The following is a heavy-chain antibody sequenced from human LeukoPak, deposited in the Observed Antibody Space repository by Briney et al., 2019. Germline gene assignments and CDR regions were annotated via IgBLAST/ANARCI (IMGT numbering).Heavy chain of an antibody. CDR3: AKLHTVTTAFLGLDAFDI. D-gene: IGHD4-17*01. J-gene: IGHJ3*02. CDR1: GFSFSSYG. V-gene: IGHV3-30*18. CDR2: ISYDGSNK. Sequence: GGSLRLSCAASGFSFSSYGMHLVRQAPGKGLEGVAVISYDGSNKYYADSVKGRFTISRDNSKTTLYLQMNRLRAEDTAVYYCAKLHTVTTAFLGLDAFDIWGQGTMVTVSS.